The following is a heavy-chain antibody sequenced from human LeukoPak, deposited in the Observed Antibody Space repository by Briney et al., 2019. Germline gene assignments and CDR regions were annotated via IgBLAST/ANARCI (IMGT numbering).Heavy chain of an antibody. J-gene: IGHJ5*02. D-gene: IGHD3-22*01. Sequence: SETLSLTCTVSGVSISSYYWSWIRQSPGRGLEWIGYIYYCGSNNYNPSLESRVTISVDTSQNHFPLALNAVTSRDTAVLYCARGRNYYHSSGYYSNWFYPWGQGTLVTVSS. V-gene: IGHV4-59*01. CDR2: IYYCGSN. CDR1: GVSISSYY. CDR3: ARGRNYYHSSGYYSNWFYP.